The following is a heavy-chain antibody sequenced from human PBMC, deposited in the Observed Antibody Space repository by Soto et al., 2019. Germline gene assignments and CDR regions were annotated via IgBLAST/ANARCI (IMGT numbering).Heavy chain of an antibody. CDR3: ARDRMITFGGVIALYYFDY. CDR1: GFPFSSYW. D-gene: IGHD3-16*02. CDR2: IKQDGSEK. J-gene: IGHJ4*02. V-gene: IGHV3-7*01. Sequence: PGGSLRLSCAASGFPFSSYWMSWVRQAPGKGQEWVANIKQDGSEKYYVDSVKGRFTISRDNAKNSLYLQMNSLRAEDTAVYYCARDRMITFGGVIALYYFDYWGQGTLVTVSS.